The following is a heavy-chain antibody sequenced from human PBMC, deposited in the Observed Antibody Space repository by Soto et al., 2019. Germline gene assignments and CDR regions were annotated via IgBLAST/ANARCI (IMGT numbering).Heavy chain of an antibody. Sequence: QITLKESGPTLVKPTQTLTLTCTFSGFSFSTSGVGVGWIRQPPGKALEWLALIYWNDDRRYSPSLKSRLTITKDTSKNQVFLTMTNMDPVDTATCYCVSGSFPNWFDPWGQGTLVTVSS. J-gene: IGHJ5*02. CDR1: GFSFSTSGVG. V-gene: IGHV2-5*01. CDR2: IYWNDDR. D-gene: IGHD3-10*01. CDR3: VSGSFPNWFDP.